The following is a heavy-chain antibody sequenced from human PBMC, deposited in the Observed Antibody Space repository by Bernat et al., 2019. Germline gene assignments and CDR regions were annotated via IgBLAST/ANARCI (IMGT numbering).Heavy chain of an antibody. CDR3: ARDSYDSSGYPKNFDY. Sequence: AQLVESGGGLVKPGGSLRLSCAASGFTFSSYAMHWVRQAPGKGLEWVAVISYDGSNKYYADSVKGRFTISRDNSKNTLYLQMNSLRAEDTAVYYCARDSYDSSGYPKNFDYWGQGTLVTVSS. CDR2: ISYDGSNK. CDR1: GFTFSSYA. D-gene: IGHD3-22*01. V-gene: IGHV3-30*01. J-gene: IGHJ4*02.